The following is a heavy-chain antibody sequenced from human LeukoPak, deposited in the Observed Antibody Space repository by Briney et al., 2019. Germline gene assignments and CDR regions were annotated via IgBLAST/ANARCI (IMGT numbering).Heavy chain of an antibody. CDR1: GVTFSSYG. CDR2: IWYDGSNT. CDR3: TREAGIPPNTQQWPTSVDY. V-gene: IGHV3-33*01. D-gene: IGHD5-18*01. J-gene: IGHJ4*02. Sequence: PGGSLRLSCAASGVTFSSYGMHWVRQAPGEGLEWVAIIWYDGSNTYYADSVKGRFTISRDNAKNSLYLQMNSLRAEDTAVYYYTREAGIPPNTQQWPTSVDYWGQGTLVTVSS.